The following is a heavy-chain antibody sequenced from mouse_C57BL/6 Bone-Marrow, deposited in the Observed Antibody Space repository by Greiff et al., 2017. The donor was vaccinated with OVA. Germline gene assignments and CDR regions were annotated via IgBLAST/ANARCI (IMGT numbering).Heavy chain of an antibody. V-gene: IGHV1-76*01. CDR3: ARELPYYFDY. J-gene: IGHJ2*01. D-gene: IGHD1-1*01. CDR2: IYPGSGNT. Sequence: LVESGAELVRPGASVKLSCKASGYTFTDYYINWVKQRPGQGLEWIARIYPGSGNTYYNEKFKGKATLTAEKSSSTAYMQLSSLTSEDSAVYFCARELPYYFDYWGQGTTLTVSS. CDR1: GYTFTDYY.